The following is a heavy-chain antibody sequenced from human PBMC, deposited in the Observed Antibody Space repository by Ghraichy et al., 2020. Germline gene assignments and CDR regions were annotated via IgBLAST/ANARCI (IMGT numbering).Heavy chain of an antibody. CDR1: GGTFSSYA. CDR3: ARGPSIVATIYVDI. Sequence: SVKVSCKASGGTFSSYAISWVRQAPGQGLEWMGGIIPIFGTANYAQKFQGRVTITADESTSTAYMELSSLRSEDTAVYYCARGPSIVATIYVDIWGQGTMVTVSS. V-gene: IGHV1-69*13. CDR2: IIPIFGTA. J-gene: IGHJ3*02. D-gene: IGHD5-12*01.